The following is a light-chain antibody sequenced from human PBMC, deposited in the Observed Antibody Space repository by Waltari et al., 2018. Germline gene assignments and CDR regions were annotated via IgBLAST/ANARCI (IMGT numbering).Light chain of an antibody. V-gene: IGKV3-15*01. J-gene: IGKJ2*01. Sequence: EIVMTQSPATLYVSPGESVTLSCRASPSVTSNLAWYQQKPGQAPRLVIYGTSTRATDFPARFSGSGSGTDFTLTSSSLQSEDFAVYYCQQYNDWPGTFGQGTKLEVK. CDR1: PSVTSN. CDR3: QQYNDWPGT. CDR2: GTS.